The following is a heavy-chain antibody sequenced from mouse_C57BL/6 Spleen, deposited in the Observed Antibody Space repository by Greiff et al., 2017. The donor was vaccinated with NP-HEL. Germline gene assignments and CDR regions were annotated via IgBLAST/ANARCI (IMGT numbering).Heavy chain of an antibody. CDR1: GYAFSSSW. D-gene: IGHD2-10*01. J-gene: IGHJ3*01. V-gene: IGHV1-82*01. CDR2: IYPGDGDT. CDR3: ARGAYRGYAY. Sequence: VKLMESGPELVKPGASVKISCKASGYAFSSSWMNWVKQRPGKGLAWIGRIYPGDGDTNYNGEFKGKATLTADKSSSTTYMQLSSLTSEDSAVYFCARGAYRGYAYWGQGTLVTVSA.